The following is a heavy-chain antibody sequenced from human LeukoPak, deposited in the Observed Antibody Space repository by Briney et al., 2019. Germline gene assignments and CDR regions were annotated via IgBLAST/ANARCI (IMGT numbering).Heavy chain of an antibody. CDR2: ISAYNGNT. CDR1: GYTFTSYG. CDR3: ARDAEKWAATHYFDY. V-gene: IGHV1-18*01. D-gene: IGHD1-26*01. Sequence: GASVKVSCKASGYTFTSYGISWVRQAPGQGLEWMGWISAYNGNTNYIQGLQGRVTMTTDTSTSTVYMELRSLRSDDTAVYYCARDAEKWAATHYFDYWGQGTLVTVSS. J-gene: IGHJ4*02.